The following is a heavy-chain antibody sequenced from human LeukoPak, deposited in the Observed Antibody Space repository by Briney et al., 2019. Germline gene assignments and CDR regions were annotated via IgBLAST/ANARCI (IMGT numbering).Heavy chain of an antibody. CDR2: INPSGGST. D-gene: IGHD3-22*01. CDR3: ASHDSSGNSFDY. J-gene: IGHJ4*02. V-gene: IGHV1-46*01. CDR1: GYTFTSYY. Sequence: ASVKVSCKASGYTFTSYYMHWVRQAPGQGLEWMGIINPSGGSTSYAQKFQGRVTMTRDTSTSTVYMELSSLRSEDTAVYYCASHDSSGNSFDYWGQGTLVTVSS.